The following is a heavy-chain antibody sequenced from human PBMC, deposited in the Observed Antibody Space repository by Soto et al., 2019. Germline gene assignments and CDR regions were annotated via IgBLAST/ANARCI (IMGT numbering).Heavy chain of an antibody. D-gene: IGHD4-17*01. V-gene: IGHV2-70*11. J-gene: IGHJ6*02. CDR1: GFSLSTSGMC. Sequence: SGPTLVNPTQTLTLTCTFSGFSLSTSGMCVSWIRQPPGKALEWLARIDWDDDKYYSTSLKTRLTISKDTSKNQVVLTMTNMDPVDTATYYCARSRLPIYYYGMDVWGQGTTVTVSS. CDR3: ARSRLPIYYYGMDV. CDR2: IDWDDDK.